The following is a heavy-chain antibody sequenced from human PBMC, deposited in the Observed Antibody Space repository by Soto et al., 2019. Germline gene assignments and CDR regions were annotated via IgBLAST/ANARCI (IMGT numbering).Heavy chain of an antibody. J-gene: IGHJ6*02. D-gene: IGHD1-7*01. Sequence: GASVKVSCKASGGTFSSYAISWVRQAPGQGLEWMGGIIPIFGTANYAQKFQGRVTITADESTSTAYMELSSLRSEDTAVYYCAKGTTRRYYYGMDVWGQGTTVTVSS. V-gene: IGHV1-69*13. CDR2: IIPIFGTA. CDR3: AKGTTRRYYYGMDV. CDR1: GGTFSSYA.